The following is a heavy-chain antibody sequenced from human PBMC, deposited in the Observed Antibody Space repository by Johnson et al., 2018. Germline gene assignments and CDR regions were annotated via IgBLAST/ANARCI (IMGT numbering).Heavy chain of an antibody. V-gene: IGHV3-7*01. CDR2: IKEDGSKK. D-gene: IGHD6-19*01. CDR1: GFSVSSNY. Sequence: EQLVESGGGLVEPGGSLRLFCAASGFSVSSNYMSWVRQAPGKGLEWVANIKEDGSKKYYVDSVKGRFTISRDNARNSLYLQMDSLRTEDTAVYYCARDFLGVAGSAFDIWGQGKLVTVSS. CDR3: ARDFLGVAGSAFDI. J-gene: IGHJ3*02.